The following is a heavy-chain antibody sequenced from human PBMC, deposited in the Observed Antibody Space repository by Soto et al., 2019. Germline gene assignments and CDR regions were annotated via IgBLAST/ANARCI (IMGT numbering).Heavy chain of an antibody. D-gene: IGHD3-10*01. CDR3: AKDGSGSLKIYYYGMDV. CDR2: ISYDGSNK. CDR1: GFTFSSYG. J-gene: IGHJ6*01. V-gene: IGHV3-30*18. Sequence: QVQLVESGGGVVQPGRSLRLSCAASGFTFSSYGMHWVRQAPGKGLEWVAVISYDGSNKYYADSVKGRFTISRDNSKNTLYLQMNSLRAEDTAVYYCAKDGSGSLKIYYYGMDVW.